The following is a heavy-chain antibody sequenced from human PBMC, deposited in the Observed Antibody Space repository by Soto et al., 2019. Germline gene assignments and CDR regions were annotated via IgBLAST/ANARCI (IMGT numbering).Heavy chain of an antibody. CDR2: IYSSGRT. CDR1: GGSTSGNY. D-gene: IGHD5-18*01. V-gene: IGHV4-4*07. Sequence: QVQLQESGPGPVKASETLSLTCTLTGGSTSGNYWSWIRQPAGKGLEWIGRIYSSGRTHYNPSLKSRATRSVATNSFSLRLHSVTAADTAVYYCARDCDVNTALDYWYFDLWGRGTLVTVS. J-gene: IGHJ2*01. CDR3: ARDCDVNTALDYWYFDL.